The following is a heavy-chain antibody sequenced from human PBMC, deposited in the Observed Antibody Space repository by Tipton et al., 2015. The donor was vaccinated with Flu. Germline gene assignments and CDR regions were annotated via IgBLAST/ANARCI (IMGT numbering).Heavy chain of an antibody. CDR1: GGFITSGSYY. Sequence: TLSLTCTVSGGFITSGSYYWSWIRQSAGKGLEWIGRIYTTGSTNYNPSLRSRVTISGDTSKNQFSLQLNSVTAEDTAVYYCATEYRGGGNRYYFDYWGQGTLVTVSS. CDR3: ATEYRGGGNRYYFDY. V-gene: IGHV4-61*02. D-gene: IGHD4-23*01. CDR2: IYTTGST. J-gene: IGHJ4*02.